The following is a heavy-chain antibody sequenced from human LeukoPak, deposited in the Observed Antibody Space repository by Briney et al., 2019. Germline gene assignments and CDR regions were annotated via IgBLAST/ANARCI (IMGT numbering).Heavy chain of an antibody. CDR3: ARETGDRSLDF. D-gene: IGHD7-27*01. V-gene: IGHV3-13*01. Sequence: SGGSLRLSCAASGFTFSSYDMHWVRQATGKGLEWVSAIGTAGDTYYPGSVKGRFTISRENAKNSLYLQMNSLRAGDTAVYYCARETGDRSLDFWGQGTLVTVSS. CDR1: GFTFSSYD. J-gene: IGHJ4*02. CDR2: IGTAGDT.